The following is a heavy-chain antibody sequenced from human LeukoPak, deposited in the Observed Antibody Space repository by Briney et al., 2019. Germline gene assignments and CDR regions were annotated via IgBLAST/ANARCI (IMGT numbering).Heavy chain of an antibody. CDR1: GYTFTGYY. V-gene: IGHV1-2*02. J-gene: IGHJ4*02. CDR2: INPNSGGT. Sequence: GASVKVSCKASGYTFTGYYMHWVRQAPGQGLEWMGWINPNSGGTNYAQKFQGRVTMTRDTSISTAYMELSRLRSDDTAVYYCAREYSSSSGTNYFDYWGQGTLVTVSS. CDR3: AREYSSSSGTNYFDY. D-gene: IGHD6-6*01.